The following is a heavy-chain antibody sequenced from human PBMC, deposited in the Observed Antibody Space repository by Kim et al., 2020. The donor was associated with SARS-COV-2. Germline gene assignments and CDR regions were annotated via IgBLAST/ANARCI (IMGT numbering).Heavy chain of an antibody. V-gene: IGHV1-46*01. CDR1: GYTFTSYY. CDR3: ARGGGDIVVVVAATVGYYFDY. J-gene: IGHJ4*02. Sequence: ASVKVSCKASGYTFTSYYMHWVRQAPGQGLEWMGIINPSGGSTSYAQKFQGRVTMTRDTSTSTVYMELSSLRSEDTAVYYCARGGGDIVVVVAATVGYYFDYWGQGTLVTVSS. D-gene: IGHD2-15*01. CDR2: INPSGGST.